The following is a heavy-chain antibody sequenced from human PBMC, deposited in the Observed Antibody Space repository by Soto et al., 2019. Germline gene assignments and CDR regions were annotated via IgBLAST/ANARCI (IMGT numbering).Heavy chain of an antibody. V-gene: IGHV3-30*18. CDR2: ISYDGSDK. D-gene: IGHD6-13*01. CDR3: AKDLSSSWSFDY. J-gene: IGHJ4*02. Sequence: QVQLVESGGGVVQPGRSLRLSCAASGFTFSSYGMHWVRQAPGKGLEWVAVISYDGSDKYYADSVKGRFTISRDNSKNTLYLQMNSLRPEDTAVYYCAKDLSSSWSFDYWGQGTLVTVSS. CDR1: GFTFSSYG.